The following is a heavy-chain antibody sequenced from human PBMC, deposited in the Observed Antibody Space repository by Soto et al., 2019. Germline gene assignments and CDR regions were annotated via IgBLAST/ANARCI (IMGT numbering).Heavy chain of an antibody. CDR1: GGTFSSYG. CDR2: IIPIFGTA. V-gene: IGHV1-69*01. Sequence: QVQLVQSGAEVKKPGSSVKVSCKASGGTFSSYGISWVRQAPGQGLEWMGGIIPIFGTADYAQKFQGRVTITVDESTSTAYMELSSLRSEDTAVYYCARDLTGATNYYGMDVWGQGTTVTVSS. CDR3: ARDLTGATNYYGMDV. J-gene: IGHJ6*02. D-gene: IGHD1-26*01.